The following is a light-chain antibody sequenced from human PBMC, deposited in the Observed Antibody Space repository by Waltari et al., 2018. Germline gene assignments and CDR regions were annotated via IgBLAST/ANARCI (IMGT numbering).Light chain of an antibody. CDR1: QTIYNS. V-gene: IGKV1-39*01. J-gene: IGKJ2*01. CDR2: DTS. Sequence: DIQMTQSPSPLSASVGDRVTITCRASQTIYNSLNWYQHKPGKAPKLLISDTSTLQSGVPSRFSGRGSGTEFTLTISRLQPEDCGTYYCQQSYTLPYTFGQGTKLDI. CDR3: QQSYTLPYT.